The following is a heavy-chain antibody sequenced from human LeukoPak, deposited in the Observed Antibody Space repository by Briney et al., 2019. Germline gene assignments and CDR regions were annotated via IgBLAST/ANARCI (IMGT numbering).Heavy chain of an antibody. CDR3: ARAGGYQLTNLDY. J-gene: IGHJ4*02. D-gene: IGHD2-2*01. CDR2: IYHSGST. CDR1: GNY. V-gene: IGHV4-30-2*01. Sequence: GNYWMHWVRQAPGKGLEWIGYIYHSGSTYYNPSLKSRVTISVDRSKNQFSLKLSSVTAADTAVYYCARAGGYQLTNLDYWGQGTLVTVSS.